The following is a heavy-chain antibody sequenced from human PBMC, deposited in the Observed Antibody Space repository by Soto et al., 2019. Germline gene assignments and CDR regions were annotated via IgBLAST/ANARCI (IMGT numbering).Heavy chain of an antibody. CDR2: ISYDGSNK. J-gene: IGHJ4*02. V-gene: IGHV3-30-3*01. D-gene: IGHD2-8*01. CDR3: ARDRAYCTNGVCYYFDY. CDR1: GFTFSSYA. Sequence: GGSLRLSCAASGFTFSSYAMHWVRQAPGKGLEWVAVISYDGSNKYYADSVKGRFTISRDNSKNTLYLQMNSLRAEDTAVYYCARDRAYCTNGVCYYFDYWGQGTLVTVSS.